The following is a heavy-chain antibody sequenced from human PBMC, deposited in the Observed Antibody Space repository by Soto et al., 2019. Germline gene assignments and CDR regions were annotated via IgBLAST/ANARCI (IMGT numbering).Heavy chain of an antibody. CDR2: IYYSGST. V-gene: IGHV4-59*01. Sequence: LSLTCTVSGGSISSYYWSWIRQPPGKGLEWIGYIYYSGSTNYNPSLKSRVTISVDTSKNQFSLKLSSVTAADTAVYYCARVSNFLGISYWGQGTLVTVSS. J-gene: IGHJ4*02. D-gene: IGHD7-27*01. CDR1: GGSISSYY. CDR3: ARVSNFLGISY.